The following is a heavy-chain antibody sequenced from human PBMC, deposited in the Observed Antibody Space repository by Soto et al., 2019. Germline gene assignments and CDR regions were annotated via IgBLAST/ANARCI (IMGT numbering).Heavy chain of an antibody. CDR2: TYHSGSA. V-gene: IGHV4-4*02. D-gene: IGHD4-17*01. CDR3: ARVDGDYVANNWFDP. J-gene: IGHJ5*02. CDR1: GGSISRSIW. Sequence: QVQLQESSPGLVKPSGTLSLTCAVSGGSISRSIWWSWVRRPPGKGLEWIGDTYHSGSANYNPSLKSRVTISVDKSKNQFSLKLTSVTAADTAVYYCARVDGDYVANNWFDPWGQGTLVTVSS.